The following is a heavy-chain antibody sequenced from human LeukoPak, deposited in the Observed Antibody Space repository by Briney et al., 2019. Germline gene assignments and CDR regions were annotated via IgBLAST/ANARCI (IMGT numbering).Heavy chain of an antibody. CDR1: GFTFSSYA. CDR2: ISGSGGST. Sequence: GGSLRLSCAASGFTFSSYAMSWVRQAPGKGLEWVSAISGSGGSTYYADSVKGRFTISRDNSKNTLYLQMNSLRAEDTAVYYCARGDRSYYDSSGYYPTGYGMDVWGQGTTVTVSS. D-gene: IGHD3-22*01. V-gene: IGHV3-23*01. J-gene: IGHJ6*02. CDR3: ARGDRSYYDSSGYYPTGYGMDV.